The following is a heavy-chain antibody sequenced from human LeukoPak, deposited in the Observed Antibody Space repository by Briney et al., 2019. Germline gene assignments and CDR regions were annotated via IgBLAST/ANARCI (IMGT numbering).Heavy chain of an antibody. Sequence: GGSLRLSCAASGYTFSSYAMNWVRQAPGKGLEWVSAISGSGANTYYADSVKGWFTISRDNSKNTVYLQMNSLRAEDTAVYYCAKPKYDSSGYYGLLNYWGQGTLVTVSS. V-gene: IGHV3-23*01. CDR2: ISGSGANT. J-gene: IGHJ4*02. D-gene: IGHD3-22*01. CDR3: AKPKYDSSGYYGLLNY. CDR1: GYTFSSYA.